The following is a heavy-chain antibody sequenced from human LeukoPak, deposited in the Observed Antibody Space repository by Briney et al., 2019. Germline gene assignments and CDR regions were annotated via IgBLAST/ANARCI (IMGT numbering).Heavy chain of an antibody. V-gene: IGHV4-4*02. CDR2: IYHSGST. Sequence: PSETLSLTCAVSGGSISSSNWWSWVRQPPGKGLEWIGEIYHSGSTNYNPSLKSRVRISVDTSKNQFSLKLSSVTAADTAVYYCARCPADYYDSSGYYPNYFDYWGQGTLVTVSS. D-gene: IGHD3-22*01. CDR3: ARCPADYYDSSGYYPNYFDY. J-gene: IGHJ4*02. CDR1: GGSISSSNW.